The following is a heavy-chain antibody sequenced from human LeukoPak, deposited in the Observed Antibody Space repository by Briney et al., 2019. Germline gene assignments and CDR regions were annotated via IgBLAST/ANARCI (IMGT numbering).Heavy chain of an antibody. CDR3: ARDRDFWSGYYSV. J-gene: IGHJ4*02. Sequence: GGSLRLSCGASEFSLRSYSMDWVRQAPGKGLEWVSHINSGSSTIYYADSVKGRFTISRDNAGNPLYLQMTSLRAEDTAVYYCARDRDFWSGYYSVWGQGTLVTVSS. CDR2: INSGSSTI. CDR1: EFSLRSYS. V-gene: IGHV3-48*01. D-gene: IGHD3-3*01.